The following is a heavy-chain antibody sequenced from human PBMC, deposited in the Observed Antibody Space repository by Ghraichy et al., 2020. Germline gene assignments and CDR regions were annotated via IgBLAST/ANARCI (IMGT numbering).Heavy chain of an antibody. CDR1: GGSISSTGYY. J-gene: IGHJ4*02. CDR3: ARLRSYYDSSGPSFDS. CDR2: INYSTKT. D-gene: IGHD3-22*01. Sequence: SETLSLTCTVSGGSISSTGYYWGWIRQPPGKGLEFIGTINYSTKTSHNPSLKSRVTISVDTSKNRFSLKLTSVTATDTAVYYCARLRSYYDSSGPSFDSWGQGTLVTVSS. V-gene: IGHV4-39*01.